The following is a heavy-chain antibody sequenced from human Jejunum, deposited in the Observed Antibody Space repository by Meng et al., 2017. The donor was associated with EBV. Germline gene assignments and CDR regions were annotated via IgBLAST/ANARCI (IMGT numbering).Heavy chain of an antibody. CDR1: RGSFSGYY. CDR2: INHSGST. V-gene: IGHV4-34*02. J-gene: IGHJ4*02. D-gene: IGHD3-16*02. Sequence: VQIKRGGAGRLKPSETLSLTCAVYRGSFSGYYWSWIRQHPGKGLEWIGEINHSGSTNYNPSLRSRVTISVETSKNQFSLRLNAVTAADTAVYYCARVAFSYTTRSLDSWGQGTLVTVSS. CDR3: ARVAFSYTTRSLDS.